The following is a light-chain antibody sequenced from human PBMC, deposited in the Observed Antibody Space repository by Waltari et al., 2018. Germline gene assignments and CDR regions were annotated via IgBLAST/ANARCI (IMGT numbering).Light chain of an antibody. CDR3: QQYGSSPLT. CDR2: DAS. V-gene: IGKV3-20*01. Sequence: EIVLTQSPGTLSLSPGERATLSCRASQSVSSSYLAWYQQKPGQAHRLLIYDASSRATGIPDRFSGSGSGTDFTLTISRLEPEDVAVYYCQQYGSSPLTFGGGTKVEIK. CDR1: QSVSSSY. J-gene: IGKJ4*01.